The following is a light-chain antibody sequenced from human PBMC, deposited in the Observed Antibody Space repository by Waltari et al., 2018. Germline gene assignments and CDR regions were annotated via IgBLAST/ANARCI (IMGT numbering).Light chain of an antibody. J-gene: IGKJ3*01. CDR3: QQYHESPPIT. Sequence: EIVMTQSPANLSVSPGERATLYCRASQSISSQLAWYQQKPGQAPRLLIYGASTRATGIPARFSGSGSGTEFTLTISSLQSEDFAVYFCQQYHESPPITFGPGTKVDIK. CDR1: QSISSQ. V-gene: IGKV3-15*01. CDR2: GAS.